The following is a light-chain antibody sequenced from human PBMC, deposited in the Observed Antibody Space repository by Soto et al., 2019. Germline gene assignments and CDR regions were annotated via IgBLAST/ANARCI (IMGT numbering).Light chain of an antibody. CDR1: SSDVGAFNY. J-gene: IGLJ1*01. CDR3: SSFVAGSSSV. CDR2: EVD. V-gene: IGLV2-8*01. Sequence: QSVLTQPPSASGSPGQSVTISCTGTSSDVGAFNYVSWYQHHPGKAPKFMIYEVDKRPPGVPDRFSGSKSGNTAYLTVSGLRAEYEADYFCSSFVAGSSSVFGLGTKVTFL.